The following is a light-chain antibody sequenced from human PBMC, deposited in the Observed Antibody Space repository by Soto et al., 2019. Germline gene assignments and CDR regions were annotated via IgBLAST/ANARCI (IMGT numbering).Light chain of an antibody. CDR3: QQTYATPIT. Sequence: AIRMTQSPSSLSASTGDRVTITCRASQGISSYLAWYQQKPGKAPKLLIYAASTLQSGVPSRFSGSGSGTDFTLTITSLQPEDCATYYCQQTYATPITFGQGTRLEIK. V-gene: IGKV1-8*01. CDR1: QGISSY. J-gene: IGKJ5*01. CDR2: AAS.